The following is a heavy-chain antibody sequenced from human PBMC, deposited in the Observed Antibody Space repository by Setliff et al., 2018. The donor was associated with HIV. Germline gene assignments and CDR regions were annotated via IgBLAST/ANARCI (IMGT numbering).Heavy chain of an antibody. CDR1: GGSISSGGYY. Sequence: PSETLSLTCTVSGGSISSGGYYWSWIRQHPGKGLERIGYIFYSGSTYYNPSLKSRVTISVDTSKNLFSLKLTSVSAADTAVYYCARARALTRGGKAYYFDYWGQGTLVTVSS. V-gene: IGHV4-31*03. CDR2: IFYSGST. CDR3: ARARALTRGGKAYYFDY. J-gene: IGHJ4*02. D-gene: IGHD3-10*01.